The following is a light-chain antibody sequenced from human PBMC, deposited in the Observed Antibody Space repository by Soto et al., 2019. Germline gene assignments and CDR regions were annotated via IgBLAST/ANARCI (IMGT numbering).Light chain of an antibody. J-gene: IGKJ4*01. V-gene: IGKV3-11*01. Sequence: EIVMTQSPATLSVSPGERANLSCRASQSVSSHLAWYQQKPGQAPRLLIYGASSRATGIPDRFSGTGSETDFTLTISSLEPEDFAVYYCQQHSNWPLTFGGGTKVDIK. CDR2: GAS. CDR1: QSVSSH. CDR3: QQHSNWPLT.